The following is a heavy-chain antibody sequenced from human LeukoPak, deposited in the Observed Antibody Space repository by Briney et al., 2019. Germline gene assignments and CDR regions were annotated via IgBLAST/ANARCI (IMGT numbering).Heavy chain of an antibody. D-gene: IGHD6-6*01. J-gene: IGHJ4*02. CDR2: ISSSSSTI. CDR1: GFTFSSYS. CDR3: ARGPNSNWSGLDF. V-gene: IGHV3-48*01. Sequence: PGGSLRLSCAASGFTFSSYSMNWVRQAPGKGLEWVSYISSSSSTIYYADSVKGRFTISRDNAKNSLYLQMNSLRAEDTAVYCCARGPNSNWSGLDFWGQGTLLTVSS.